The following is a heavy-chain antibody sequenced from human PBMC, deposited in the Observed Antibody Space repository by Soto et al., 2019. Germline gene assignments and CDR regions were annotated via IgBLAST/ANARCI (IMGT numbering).Heavy chain of an antibody. D-gene: IGHD2-2*01. Sequence: SETLSLTCTVSGGSISSGGYYWSWIRQHPGKGLEWIGYIYYSGSTYYNPSLKSRVTISVDTSKNQFSLKLSSVTAADTAVYYCARVIVLVPAAPKNPYYYYYMDVWGKGTTVTVSS. CDR1: GGSISSGGYY. V-gene: IGHV4-31*03. J-gene: IGHJ6*03. CDR2: IYYSGST. CDR3: ARVIVLVPAAPKNPYYYYYMDV.